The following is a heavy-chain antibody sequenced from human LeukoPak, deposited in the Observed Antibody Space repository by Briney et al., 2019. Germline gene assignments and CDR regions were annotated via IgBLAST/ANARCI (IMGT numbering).Heavy chain of an antibody. J-gene: IGHJ4*02. CDR3: AKFSLVTGGSYYYFDY. D-gene: IGHD1-26*01. V-gene: IGHV3-23*01. CDR1: GFTFSSYV. Sequence: GGSLRLSCAASGFTFSSYVMSWVRQAPGKGLEWVSAISGSGGSTYYADSVKGRFTISRDNSKNTLYLQMNSLRAEDTAVYYCAKFSLVTGGSYYYFDYWGQGTLVTVSS. CDR2: ISGSGGST.